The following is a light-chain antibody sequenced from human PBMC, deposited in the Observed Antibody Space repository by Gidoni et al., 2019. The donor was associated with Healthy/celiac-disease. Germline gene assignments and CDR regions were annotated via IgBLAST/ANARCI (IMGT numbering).Light chain of an antibody. CDR1: QSVLYSSNNKNY. V-gene: IGKV4-1*01. Sequence: DIVMTQSPDSLAVSLGERATINCKSSQSVLYSSNNKNYLAWYQQKPGQPPKLLIYWASTRESGVPDRFSGSGSGTDFTPTISSLQAEDVAVYYCQQYYSTPPLTFXGXTKVEIK. CDR2: WAS. J-gene: IGKJ4*01. CDR3: QQYYSTPPLT.